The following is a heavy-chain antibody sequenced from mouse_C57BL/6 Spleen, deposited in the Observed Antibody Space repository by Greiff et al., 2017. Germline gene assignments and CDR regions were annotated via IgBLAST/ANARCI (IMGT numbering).Heavy chain of an antibody. CDR1: GYSIPSGYY. CDR2: ISYDGSN. D-gene: IGHD2-3*01. Sequence: EVQLVESGPGLVKPSQSLPLTCSVTGYSIPSGYYWNWIRQFPGNKLEWMGYISYDGSNNYNPSLKNRISITRDTSKNQFFLKLNSVTTEYTATYYCARVHDGYWYFDVWGTGTTVTVSS. J-gene: IGHJ1*03. CDR3: ARVHDGYWYFDV. V-gene: IGHV3-6*01.